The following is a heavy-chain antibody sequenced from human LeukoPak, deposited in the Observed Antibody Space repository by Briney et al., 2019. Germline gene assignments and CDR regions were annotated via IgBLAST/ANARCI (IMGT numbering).Heavy chain of an antibody. CDR1: GFTFDDYG. Sequence: GGSLRLSRAASGFTFDDYGMSWVRQAPGKGLEWVSGINWNGGSTGYADSVKGRFTISRDNAKNSLYLQMNSLRAEDTALYYCASGPRRGYSYGYGDYWGQGTLVTVSS. CDR2: INWNGGST. J-gene: IGHJ4*02. D-gene: IGHD5-18*01. CDR3: ASGPRRGYSYGYGDY. V-gene: IGHV3-20*04.